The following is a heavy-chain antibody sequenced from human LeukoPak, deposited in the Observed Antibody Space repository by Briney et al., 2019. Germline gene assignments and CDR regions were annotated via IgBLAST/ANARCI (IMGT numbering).Heavy chain of an antibody. CDR2: MNPNSGNT. Sequence: ASVKVSCKASGYTFTSYDINWVRQATGQGLEWMGWMNPNSGNTGYAQKFQGRVTMTRDTSISTAYMELSRLRSDDTAVYYCARDPGIAVAGTLDYYYYYMDVWGKGTTVTVSS. CDR1: GYTFTSYD. D-gene: IGHD6-19*01. J-gene: IGHJ6*03. CDR3: ARDPGIAVAGTLDYYYYYMDV. V-gene: IGHV1-8*02.